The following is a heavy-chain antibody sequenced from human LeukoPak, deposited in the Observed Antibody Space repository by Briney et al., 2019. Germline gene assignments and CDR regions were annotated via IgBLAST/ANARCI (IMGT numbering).Heavy chain of an antibody. V-gene: IGHV4-34*01. Sequence: PSETLSLTCAVYGGSFSGYYWSWIRQPPGKGLEWIGEINHSGSTNYNPSLKSRATISVDTSKNQFSLKLSSVTAADTAVYYCARGQYNNRYYYGSGVATNWFDPWGQGILVTVSS. CDR1: GGSFSGYY. D-gene: IGHD3-10*01. J-gene: IGHJ5*02. CDR2: INHSGST. CDR3: ARGQYNNRYYYGSGVATNWFDP.